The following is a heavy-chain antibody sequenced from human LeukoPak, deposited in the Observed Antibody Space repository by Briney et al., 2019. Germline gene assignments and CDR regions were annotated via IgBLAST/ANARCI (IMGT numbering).Heavy chain of an antibody. V-gene: IGHV3-30-3*01. CDR1: GFTVSGNY. D-gene: IGHD7-27*01. J-gene: IGHJ4*02. CDR2: ISYDGGNK. Sequence: GGSLRLSCAASGFTVSGNYMSWVRQAPGKGLEWVAVISYDGGNKYYTDSVKGRFTISRDNSKNTLSLQMNSLRPEDTAVYYCARDNGDHYFDYWGQGTLVTVSS. CDR3: ARDNGDHYFDY.